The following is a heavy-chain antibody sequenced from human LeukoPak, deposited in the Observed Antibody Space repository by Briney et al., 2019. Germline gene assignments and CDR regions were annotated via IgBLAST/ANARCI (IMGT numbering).Heavy chain of an antibody. J-gene: IGHJ4*02. D-gene: IGHD2-15*01. V-gene: IGHV3-66*01. CDR2: IYSSSYT. CDR3: AGDLQMGGLDY. Sequence: GGSLRVSCAASGFTFSRNYMSWVRQAPGKGLEWMAVIYSSSYTNYSDSVTDRCTISRENYKNRRDLQKKSVRTEDEAVCYCAGDLQMGGLDYCGEGTLVTVSS. CDR1: GFTFSRNY.